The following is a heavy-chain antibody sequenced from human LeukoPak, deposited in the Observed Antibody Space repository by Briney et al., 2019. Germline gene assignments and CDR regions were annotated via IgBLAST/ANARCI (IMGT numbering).Heavy chain of an antibody. CDR3: ARRDVLNGEWIFFDH. CDR1: GFTVSSNY. D-gene: IGHD2-2*03. V-gene: IGHV3-53*01. Sequence: GGSLRLSCAASGFTVSSNYMTWVRQAPGMGLEWVSVIYSSGSTYYADSVKGRFTISRDNSKNTLYFHLNSLRADDTAVYYCARRDVLNGEWIFFDHWGQGTLVTVSS. J-gene: IGHJ4*02. CDR2: IYSSGST.